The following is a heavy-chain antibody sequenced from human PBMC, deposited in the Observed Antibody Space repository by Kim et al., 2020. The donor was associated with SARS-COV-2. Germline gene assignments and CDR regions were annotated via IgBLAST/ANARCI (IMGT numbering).Heavy chain of an antibody. D-gene: IGHD6-6*01. CDR2: IYPGDSDT. J-gene: IGHJ4*02. Sequence: GESLKISCKGSGYSFTSYWIGWVRQMPGKGLEWMGIIYPGDSDTRYSPSFQGQVTISADKSISTAYLQWSSLKASDTAMYYCARRLGSSSLGWGELDYWGQGTLVTVSS. V-gene: IGHV5-51*01. CDR1: GYSFTSYW. CDR3: ARRLGSSSLGWGELDY.